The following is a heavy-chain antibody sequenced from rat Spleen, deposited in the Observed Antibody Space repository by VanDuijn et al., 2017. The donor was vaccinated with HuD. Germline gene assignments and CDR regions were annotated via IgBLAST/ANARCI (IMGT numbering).Heavy chain of an antibody. V-gene: IGHV5-27*01. J-gene: IGHJ2*01. D-gene: IGHD1-10*01. Sequence: EVQLVESGGDLVQPGRSLKLSCAASGFTFSNYYMAWVRQAPTKGLEWIAYISTGGGSTYYRDSVKGRFTISRENAKSTLYLQMDSLRSEDTATYYCTTRGTTTDYWGQGVMVTVSS. CDR1: GFTFSNYY. CDR2: ISTGGGST. CDR3: TTRGTTTDY.